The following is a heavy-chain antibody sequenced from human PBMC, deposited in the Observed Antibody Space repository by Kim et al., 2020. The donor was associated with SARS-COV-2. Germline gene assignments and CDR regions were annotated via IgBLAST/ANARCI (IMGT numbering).Heavy chain of an antibody. CDR1: GGSISSSNW. CDR3: ATSSRAPTYYDILAGRYYYYYYGMDV. V-gene: IGHV4-4*02. J-gene: IGHJ6*02. D-gene: IGHD3-9*01. Sequence: SETLSLTCAVSGGSISSSNWWSWVRQPPGKGLEWIGEIYHSGSTNYNPSLKSRVTISVDKSKNQFSLKLSSVTAADTAVYYCATSSRAPTYYDILAGRYYYYYYGMDVWGQGTTVTVSS. CDR2: IYHSGST.